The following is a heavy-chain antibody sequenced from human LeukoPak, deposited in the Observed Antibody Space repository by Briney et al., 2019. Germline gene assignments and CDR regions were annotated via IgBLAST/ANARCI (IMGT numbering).Heavy chain of an antibody. CDR3: ASLKSRDGLNY. CDR1: GGSISSYY. V-gene: IGHV4-59*08. Sequence: SETLSLTCTVSGGSISSYYWSWIRQPPGKGLEWIGYIYYSGSTNYNPSLKSRVTISVDTSKNQFSLKLSSVTAADTAVYYCASLKSRDGLNYWGQGTLVTVSS. CDR2: IYYSGST. D-gene: IGHD5-24*01. J-gene: IGHJ4*02.